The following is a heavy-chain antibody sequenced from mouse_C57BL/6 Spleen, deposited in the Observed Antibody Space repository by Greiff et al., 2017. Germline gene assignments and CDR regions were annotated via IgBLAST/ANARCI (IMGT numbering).Heavy chain of an antibody. CDR2: INPSTGGT. CDR1: GYSFTGYY. V-gene: IGHV1-42*01. CDR3: AQNGYYRYFDV. Sequence: EVQLQQSGPELVKPGASVKISCKASGYSFTGYYMNWVKQSPEKSLEWIGEINPSTGGTTYNQKFKAKATLTVDKSSSTAYMQLKSLTSEDSAVYYCAQNGYYRYFDVWGTGTTVTVSS. D-gene: IGHD2-2*01. J-gene: IGHJ1*03.